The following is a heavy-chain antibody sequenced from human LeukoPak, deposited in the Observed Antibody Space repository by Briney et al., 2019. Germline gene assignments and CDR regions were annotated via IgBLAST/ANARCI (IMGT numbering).Heavy chain of an antibody. J-gene: IGHJ4*02. V-gene: IGHV3-23*01. CDR3: ATDSNPFDF. CDR1: GLTFNTYP. D-gene: IGHD6-13*01. CDR2: ISGSGDTT. Sequence: GGSLRLSCVASGLTFNTYPMAWVRQAPGKGLEWVSRISGSGDTTYYTDSVRGRFTISRDNSKNKVFLQMNSLRAEDTAIYFCATDSNPFDFWGQGTLVTDSS.